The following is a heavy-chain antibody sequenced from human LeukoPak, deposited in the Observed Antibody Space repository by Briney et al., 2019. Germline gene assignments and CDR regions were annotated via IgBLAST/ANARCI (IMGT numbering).Heavy chain of an antibody. Sequence: SETLPLTCAVSGYSISRGYYWGWIRQPPGKGLEWIGSIYHSGSIYYNPSLKSRVTISVDTSKNQFSLKLSSVNAADTAMYFCVRQIADGGDYWGQGTLVTVSS. D-gene: IGHD6-13*01. J-gene: IGHJ4*02. V-gene: IGHV4-38-2*01. CDR2: IYHSGSI. CDR1: GYSISRGYY. CDR3: VRQIADGGDY.